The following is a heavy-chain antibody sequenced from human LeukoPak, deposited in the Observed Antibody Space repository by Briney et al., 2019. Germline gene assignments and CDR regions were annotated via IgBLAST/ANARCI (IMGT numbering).Heavy chain of an antibody. CDR1: GFTVSSDS. CDR3: ARVRVGSGSSHAADAFDI. D-gene: IGHD1-26*01. V-gene: IGHV3-53*01. CDR2: IYSGGST. J-gene: IGHJ3*02. Sequence: PGGSLRLSCTVSGFTVSSDSMSWVRQAPGKGLEWVSFIYSGGSTHYSDSVKGRFTISRDNSKSTLYLQMNSLRAEDTAVYYCARVRVGSGSSHAADAFDIWGQGTMVTVSS.